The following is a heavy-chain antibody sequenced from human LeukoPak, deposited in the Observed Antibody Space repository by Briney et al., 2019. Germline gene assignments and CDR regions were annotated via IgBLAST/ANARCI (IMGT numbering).Heavy chain of an antibody. J-gene: IGHJ4*02. D-gene: IGHD6-19*01. CDR2: INHSGST. CDR3: ARGEIAVAGPLDY. V-gene: IGHV4-34*01. CDR1: GGSISSYY. Sequence: SETLSLTCTVSGGSISSYYWSWIRQPPGKGLEWIGEINHSGSTNYNPSLKSRVTISVDTSKNQFSLKLSSVTAADTAVYYCARGEIAVAGPLDYWGQGTLVTVSS.